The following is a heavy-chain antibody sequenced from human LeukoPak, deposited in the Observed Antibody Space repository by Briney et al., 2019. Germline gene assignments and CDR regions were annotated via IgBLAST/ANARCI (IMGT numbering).Heavy chain of an antibody. V-gene: IGHV3-21*04. CDR1: GFTFSSYS. CDR3: ASRGPADAPA. D-gene: IGHD2-2*01. Sequence: GGSLRLSCAASGFTFSSYSMNWVRQAPGKGLEWVSSISSSSSYIYYADSVKGRFTISRDNSKNTLYLQMNSLRAEDTAVYYCASRGPADAPAWGQGTLVTVSS. J-gene: IGHJ5*02. CDR2: ISSSSSYI.